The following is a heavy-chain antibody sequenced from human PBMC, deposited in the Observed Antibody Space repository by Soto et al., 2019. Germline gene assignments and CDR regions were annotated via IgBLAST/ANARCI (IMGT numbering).Heavy chain of an antibody. D-gene: IGHD2-2*01. J-gene: IGHJ4*02. V-gene: IGHV3-9*01. CDR3: AKDMGLYCSSTSCYPFDY. CDR1: GFTFDDYA. CDR2: ISWNSGSI. Sequence: GGSLRLSCAASGFTFDDYAMHWVRQAPGKGLEWVSGISWNSGSIGYADSVKGRFTISRDNAKNSLYLQMNSLRAEDTALYYCAKDMGLYCSSTSCYPFDYWGQGTLVTVSS.